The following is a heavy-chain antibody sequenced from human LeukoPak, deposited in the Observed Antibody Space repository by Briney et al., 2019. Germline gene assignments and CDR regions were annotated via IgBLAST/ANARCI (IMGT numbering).Heavy chain of an antibody. CDR3: AKDKAFLAGYFDY. Sequence: GGSLRLSCAASGFTFNIYDMHWVRQAPGRGLEWVAFIRYDASDKYYADSVKGRFTISRDNSKNTLYLQMNSLRPEDTAVYYCAKDKAFLAGYFDYWGQGNLVTVSS. V-gene: IGHV3-30*02. J-gene: IGHJ4*02. CDR1: GFTFNIYD. CDR2: IRYDASDK.